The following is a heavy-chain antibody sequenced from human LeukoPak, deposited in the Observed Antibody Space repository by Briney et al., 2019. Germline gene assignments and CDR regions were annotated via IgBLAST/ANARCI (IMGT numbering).Heavy chain of an antibody. CDR2: IYYSGST. Sequence: SETLFLTCTVSGGSISSYYWSWIRQPPGKGLEWIGYIYYSGSTNYNPSLKSRVTISVDTSKNQFSPKLSSVTAADTAVYYCARDYYDSSGYFHHNWFDPWGQGTLVTVSS. D-gene: IGHD3-22*01. CDR3: ARDYYDSSGYFHHNWFDP. J-gene: IGHJ5*02. V-gene: IGHV4-59*01. CDR1: GGSISSYY.